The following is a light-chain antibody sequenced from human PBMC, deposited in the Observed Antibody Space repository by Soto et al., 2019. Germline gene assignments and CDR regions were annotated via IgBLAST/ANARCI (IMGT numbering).Light chain of an antibody. V-gene: IGLV2-8*01. CDR2: EVS. CDR1: SSDVGGYDY. Sequence: QSVLTQPPSASESPGQSVTISCTGTSSDVGGYDYVSWYQQHPGKATKLLSYEVSKRPAGVPDRFSASKSGNTASLTVSGLQADDEADYFCCSIAGSNVLFGGGTKLTVL. J-gene: IGLJ2*01. CDR3: CSIAGSNVL.